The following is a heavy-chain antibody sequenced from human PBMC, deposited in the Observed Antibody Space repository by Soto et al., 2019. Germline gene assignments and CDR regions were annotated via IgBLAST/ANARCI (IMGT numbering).Heavy chain of an antibody. V-gene: IGHV4-39*01. CDR3: ARLEAAAGTRVDY. CDR1: GGSISSSSYY. Sequence: QLQLQESGPGLVKPSETLSLTCTVSGGSISSSSYYWGLIRQPPGKGLEWIGSIYYSGSTYYNPSLKGRVTISVDTSKNQFSLKPSSVTAADTAVYYCARLEAAAGTRVDYWGQGTLVTVSS. D-gene: IGHD6-13*01. J-gene: IGHJ4*02. CDR2: IYYSGST.